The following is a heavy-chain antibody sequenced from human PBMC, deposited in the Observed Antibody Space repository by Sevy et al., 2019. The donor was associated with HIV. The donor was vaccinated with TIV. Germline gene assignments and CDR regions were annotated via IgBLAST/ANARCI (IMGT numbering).Heavy chain of an antibody. D-gene: IGHD6-13*01. CDR3: ARDYTSSWYGGAFDI. Sequence: GSLRLSCAASGFTFSRYSMNWVRQAPGKGLEWVSSISSSGYYIYYADSVEGRFTMSGDNAKNSLSLQMNSLRAEDTAVYYCARDYTSSWYGGAFDIWGQGTMVTVSS. CDR1: GFTFSRYS. V-gene: IGHV3-21*01. J-gene: IGHJ3*02. CDR2: ISSSGYYI.